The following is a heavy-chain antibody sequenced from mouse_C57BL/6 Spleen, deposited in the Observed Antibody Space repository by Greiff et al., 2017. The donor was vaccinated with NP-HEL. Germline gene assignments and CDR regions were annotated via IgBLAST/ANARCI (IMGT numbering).Heavy chain of an antibody. J-gene: IGHJ4*01. CDR3: TRDSSGPNYYAMDY. D-gene: IGHD3-2*02. Sequence: EVQVVESGEGLVKPGGSLKLSCAASGFTFSSYAMSWVRQTPEKRLEWVAYISSGGDYIYYADTVKGRFTISRDNARNTLYLQMSSLKSEDTAMYYCTRDSSGPNYYAMDYWGQGTSVTVSS. CDR2: ISSGGDYI. V-gene: IGHV5-9-1*02. CDR1: GFTFSSYA.